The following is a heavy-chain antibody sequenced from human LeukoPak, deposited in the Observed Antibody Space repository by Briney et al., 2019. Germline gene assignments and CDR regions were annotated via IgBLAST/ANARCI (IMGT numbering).Heavy chain of an antibody. CDR2: ISGSGGST. D-gene: IGHD2-15*01. V-gene: IGHV3-23*01. J-gene: IGHJ6*03. Sequence: PGGSLRLSCAASGFTFSSYGMSWVRQAPGKGLEWVSAISGSGGSTYYADSVKGRFTISRDNSKNTLYLQMNSLRAEDTAVYYCAKLSGGSYLYYYYMDVWGKGTTVTISS. CDR3: AKLSGGSYLYYYYMDV. CDR1: GFTFSSYG.